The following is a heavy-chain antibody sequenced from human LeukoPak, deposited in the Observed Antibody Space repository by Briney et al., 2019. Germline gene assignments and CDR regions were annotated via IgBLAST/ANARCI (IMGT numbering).Heavy chain of an antibody. Sequence: GESLKISCKGSGYSFTSYWIGWVRQMPGKGLEWMGIIYPGDSDTRYSPSFQGQVTISADKSISTAYLQWSSLKASDTAMYYCARAPGRLHLSEYYFDYWGQGTLVTVSS. D-gene: IGHD3-10*01. J-gene: IGHJ4*02. CDR1: GYSFTSYW. CDR3: ARAPGRLHLSEYYFDY. CDR2: IYPGDSDT. V-gene: IGHV5-51*01.